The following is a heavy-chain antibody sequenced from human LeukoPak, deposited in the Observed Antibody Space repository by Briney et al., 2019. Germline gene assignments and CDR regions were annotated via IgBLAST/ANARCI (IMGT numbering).Heavy chain of an antibody. J-gene: IGHJ4*02. CDR3: ASEQWLVGRVY. CDR1: GFTFSSYS. CDR2: ISSSSSTI. Sequence: GGSLRLSCAASGFTFSSYSMNWVRQAPGKGLEWVSYISSSSSTIYYADSVKGRFTISRDNAKNSLYLQMNSLRAEDTAVYYCASEQWLVGRVYWGQGTLVTVSS. D-gene: IGHD6-19*01. V-gene: IGHV3-48*04.